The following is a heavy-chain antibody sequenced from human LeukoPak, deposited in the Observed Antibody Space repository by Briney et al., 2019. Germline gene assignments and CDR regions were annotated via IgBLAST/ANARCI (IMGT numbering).Heavy chain of an antibody. Sequence: PGGSLRLSCAASGFTFSSYWMHWVRQAPGKGLVWVSRINSDGSSTSYADSVKGRLTISRDNAKNTLYLQMNSLRAEDTAVYYCARVGVSSDWYFDLWGRGTLVTVSS. CDR1: GFTFSSYW. CDR2: INSDGSST. J-gene: IGHJ2*01. V-gene: IGHV3-74*01. D-gene: IGHD2-8*01. CDR3: ARVGVSSDWYFDL.